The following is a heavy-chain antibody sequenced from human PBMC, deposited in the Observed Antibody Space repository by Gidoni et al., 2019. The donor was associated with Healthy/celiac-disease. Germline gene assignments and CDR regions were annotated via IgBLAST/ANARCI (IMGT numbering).Heavy chain of an antibody. J-gene: IGHJ4*02. Sequence: QVQLQQWGAGLLKPSETLSLTCAVYGGSFSGYYWSWIRQPPGKGLEWIGEINHSGSTNYTPSLKSRVTISVDTSKNQFSLKLSSVTAADTAVYYCARGYSSSWSDYWGQGTLVTVSS. V-gene: IGHV4-34*01. CDR2: INHSGST. D-gene: IGHD6-13*01. CDR3: ARGYSSSWSDY. CDR1: GGSFSGYY.